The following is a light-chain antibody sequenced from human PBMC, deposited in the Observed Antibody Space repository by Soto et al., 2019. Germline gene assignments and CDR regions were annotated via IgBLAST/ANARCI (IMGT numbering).Light chain of an antibody. CDR1: QSVSSY. V-gene: IGKV3-11*01. CDR2: DAS. Sequence: EIVLTQSPGTLSLSPGERATLSCRASQSVSSYLAWYQQKPGQAPRLLMYDASTRATGISARFSGSGSGTDFTLTISSLEPEDFAVYYCHQRSNWPVTFGQGTKVEVK. CDR3: HQRSNWPVT. J-gene: IGKJ1*01.